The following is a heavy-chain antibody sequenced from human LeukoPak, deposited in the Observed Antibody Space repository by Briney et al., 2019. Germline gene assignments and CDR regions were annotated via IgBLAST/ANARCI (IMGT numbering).Heavy chain of an antibody. Sequence: SETLSLTCTVSGGSISSYYWSWIRQPPGKGLEWIGEINHSGSTNYNPSLKSRVTISVDTSKNQFSLKLSSVTAADTAMYYCARDQTRHYDVLTGFYRGAFDLWGQGTMVTVSS. J-gene: IGHJ3*01. CDR1: GGSISSYY. V-gene: IGHV4-59*01. D-gene: IGHD3-9*01. CDR3: ARDQTRHYDVLTGFYRGAFDL. CDR2: INHSGST.